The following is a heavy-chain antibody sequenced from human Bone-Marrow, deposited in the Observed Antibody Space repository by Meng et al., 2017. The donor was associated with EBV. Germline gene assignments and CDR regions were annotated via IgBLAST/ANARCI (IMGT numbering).Heavy chain of an antibody. J-gene: IGHJ4*02. V-gene: IGHV1-69*01. D-gene: IGHD3-10*01. CDR1: GGTFRSDA. CDR2: LIPKSDAP. Sequence: QVQLVQSGAEVKKXXSXVKVSCKTSGGTFRSDAVSWVRQAPGQGLEWMGGLIPKSDAPYYAQKFQDRVTITADESTSTHYMDLSGLRSEDTAVYYCASESGRGFTPDYWGQGTMVTVSS. CDR3: ASESGRGFTPDY.